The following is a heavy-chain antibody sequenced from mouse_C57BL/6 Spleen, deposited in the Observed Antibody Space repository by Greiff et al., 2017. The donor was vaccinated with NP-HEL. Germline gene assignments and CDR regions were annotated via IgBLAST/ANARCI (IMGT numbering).Heavy chain of an antibody. V-gene: IGHV1-50*01. CDR3: AKLGRNYFDY. Sequence: VQLQQSGAELVKPGASVKLSCKASGYTFTSYWMQWVKQRPGQGLEWIGEIDPSDSYTNYNQKFKGKATLTVDTSSSTAYMQLSSLTSEDSAVYYCAKLGRNYFDYWGQGTTLTVSS. D-gene: IGHD4-1*01. J-gene: IGHJ2*01. CDR2: IDPSDSYT. CDR1: GYTFTSYW.